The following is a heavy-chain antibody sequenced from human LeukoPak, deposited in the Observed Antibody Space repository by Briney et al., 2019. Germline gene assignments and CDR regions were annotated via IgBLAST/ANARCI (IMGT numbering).Heavy chain of an antibody. V-gene: IGHV3-23*01. CDR1: GFSLSSYA. D-gene: IGHD5-24*01. Sequence: GGSLRLSCVGSGFSLSSYATSWVRQAPGKGLQWVAGIGAGGTDTYYADAVKGRFTISKDKSKNTLYLQMNSLRAEDTAVYHCAKDLTYNDGRWVFDLWGQGTLVTVSS. CDR2: IGAGGTDT. CDR3: AKDLTYNDGRWVFDL. J-gene: IGHJ5*02.